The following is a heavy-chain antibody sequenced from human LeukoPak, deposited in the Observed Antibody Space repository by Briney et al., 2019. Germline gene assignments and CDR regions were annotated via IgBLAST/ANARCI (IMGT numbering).Heavy chain of an antibody. CDR3: ARDRPPLGGRRHRDFDY. J-gene: IGHJ4*02. CDR1: GYTFTSYA. CDR2: INTNTGNP. D-gene: IGHD3-16*01. V-gene: IGHV7-4-1*02. Sequence: GASVKLSCKASGYTFTSYAMNWVRQAPGQGLEWMGWINTNTGNPTYAQGFTGRFVFSLDTSVSTAYLQISSLKAEDTAVYYCARDRPPLGGRRHRDFDYWGQGTLVTVSS.